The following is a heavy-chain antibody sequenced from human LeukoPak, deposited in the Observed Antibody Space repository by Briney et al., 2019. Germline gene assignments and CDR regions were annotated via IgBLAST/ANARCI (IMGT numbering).Heavy chain of an antibody. J-gene: IGHJ4*02. CDR2: IDGARQNT. V-gene: IGHV3-64*02. Sequence: GGSLRLSCAASGFPFRRFSMHWVRQAPGRGLEYVSAIDGARQNTFYADSVRGRFTISRDNSENTVSLQMGSLTPEDMAVYYCARVNRGYDYWGQGALITVSS. CDR1: GFPFRRFS. D-gene: IGHD5-12*01. CDR3: ARVNRGYDY.